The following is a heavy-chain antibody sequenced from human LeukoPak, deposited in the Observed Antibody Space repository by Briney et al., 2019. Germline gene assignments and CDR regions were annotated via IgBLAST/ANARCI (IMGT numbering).Heavy chain of an antibody. CDR1: GYSISSGYY. Sequence: SETLSLTCTVSGYSISSGYYWGWIRQPPGKGLEWIGSIYHSGSTYYNPSLKSRVTISVDTSKNQFSLKLSSVTAADTAVYYCARGARYSSSSYGYWGQGTLVTVSS. CDR3: ARGARYSSSSYGY. D-gene: IGHD6-6*01. CDR2: IYHSGST. V-gene: IGHV4-38-2*02. J-gene: IGHJ4*02.